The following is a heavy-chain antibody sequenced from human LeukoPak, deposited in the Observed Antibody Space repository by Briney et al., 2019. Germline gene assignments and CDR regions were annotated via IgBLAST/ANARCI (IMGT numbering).Heavy chain of an antibody. Sequence: PGGSLRLPCAASGFTFSSYAMSWVRQAPGKGLEWVSAISGSGGSTYYADSVKGRFTISRDNSKNTLYLQMNSLRAEDTAVYYCAKAPYGDYVGVSIDYWGQGTLVTVSS. CDR1: GFTFSSYA. J-gene: IGHJ4*02. V-gene: IGHV3-23*01. CDR3: AKAPYGDYVGVSIDY. CDR2: ISGSGGST. D-gene: IGHD4-17*01.